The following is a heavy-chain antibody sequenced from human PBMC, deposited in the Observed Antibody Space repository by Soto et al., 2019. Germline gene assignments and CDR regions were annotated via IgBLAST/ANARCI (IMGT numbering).Heavy chain of an antibody. Sequence: QVQLVQSGAEVKKPGASVKVSCKASGYTFSDYYMHWVRQAPGQGLEWMGFINSKSGATNYAQKFQGRVTMSRDTSISTAYMELSNLRSDDTAIYSCARDPVPSICHFDVWGRGTLVTVSS. CDR2: INSKSGAT. CDR1: GYTFSDYY. D-gene: IGHD6-6*01. CDR3: ARDPVPSICHFDV. J-gene: IGHJ2*01. V-gene: IGHV1-2*02.